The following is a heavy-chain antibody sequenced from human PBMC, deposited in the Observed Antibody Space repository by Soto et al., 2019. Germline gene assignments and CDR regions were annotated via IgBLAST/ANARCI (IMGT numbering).Heavy chain of an antibody. CDR1: GYTFTRYT. D-gene: IGHD2-15*01. CDR2: INPYNGNT. CDR3: ARGIATGKLHP. J-gene: IGHJ5*02. Sequence: QVQLVQSGAEVKKPGASVKISCKASGYTFTRYTMNWVRQAPGQKLEWMGWINPYNGNTKSSQKFQDRVIITRDTSASTAYMDLSSQGSEDTAVYYCARGIATGKLHPWGQATLVTVSS. V-gene: IGHV1-3*01.